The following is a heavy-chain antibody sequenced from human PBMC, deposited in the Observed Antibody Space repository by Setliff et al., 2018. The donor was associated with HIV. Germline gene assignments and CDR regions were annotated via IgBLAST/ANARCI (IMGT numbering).Heavy chain of an antibody. CDR3: AAARPGARLDV. CDR2: ITAYNVDA. J-gene: IGHJ4*02. Sequence: SVKESRMDAVHTFASYGIGWLRQSRGQGLEWLGWITAYNVDAPNAQKSQGRVTMTIDIPTTTAYMEMRSLRFEDTAVYYCAAARPGARLDVWGQGNLVTVSS. D-gene: IGHD6-6*01. CDR1: VHTFASYG. V-gene: IGHV1-18*01.